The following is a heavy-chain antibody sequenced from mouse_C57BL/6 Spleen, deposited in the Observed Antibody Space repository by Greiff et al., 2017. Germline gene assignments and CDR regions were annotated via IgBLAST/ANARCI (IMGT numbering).Heavy chain of an antibody. CDR1: GYTFPSYW. V-gene: IGHV1-55*01. CDR2: IYPGSGST. Sequence: QVQLQQPGAELVKPGASVKMSCKASGYTFPSYWLTWVKPGPGQGLEWVGDIYPGSGSTNFNEKFKSKARLTVDTSSSPAYMQLSSLTSEDSAVYYCARSAITTVVAPFAYWGQGTLVTVSA. J-gene: IGHJ3*01. D-gene: IGHD1-1*01. CDR3: ARSAITTVVAPFAY.